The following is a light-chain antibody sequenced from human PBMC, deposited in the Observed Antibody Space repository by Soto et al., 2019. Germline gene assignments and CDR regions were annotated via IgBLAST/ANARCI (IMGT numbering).Light chain of an antibody. CDR2: GAS. CDR3: QQYGSSPGT. J-gene: IGKJ1*01. V-gene: IGKV3-20*01. CDR1: QSVSSSY. Sequence: EIVLTQSPGTLSLSPGERATLSCRASQSVSSSYLAWYQQKPGQAPRLLIYGASSRATGIPDRFSGSGSGTVFTPTISRLEPEDFAVYYCQQYGSSPGTFGQGTKVEIK.